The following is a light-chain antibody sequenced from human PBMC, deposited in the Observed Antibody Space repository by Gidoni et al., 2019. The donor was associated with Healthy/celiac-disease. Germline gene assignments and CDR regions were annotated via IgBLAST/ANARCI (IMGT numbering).Light chain of an antibody. J-gene: IGKJ3*01. CDR2: AAS. V-gene: IGKV1-39*01. CDR3: QQSYSTPFT. Sequence: DIKMTQSPSSLSASVGDRVTITCRASQSISSYLNWYQQKPGKAPKLLIYAASSLQSGVPSRFSGSGSGTDFTLTISSLQPEDFATYYCQQSYSTPFTFGPXTKVDIK. CDR1: QSISSY.